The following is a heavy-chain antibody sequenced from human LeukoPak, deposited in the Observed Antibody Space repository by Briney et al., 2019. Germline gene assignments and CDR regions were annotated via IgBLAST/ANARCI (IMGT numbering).Heavy chain of an antibody. CDR3: ARDLGGGTTSY. V-gene: IGHV4-38-2*02. CDR1: GYSISSGYY. Sequence: SETLSLTCTVSGYSISSGYYWGWIRQPPGKGLEWIGSIYHSGSTYYNPSLKSRVTISVDTSKNQSSLKLSSVTAADTAVCYCARDLGGGTTSYWGQGTLVTVSS. J-gene: IGHJ4*02. CDR2: IYHSGST. D-gene: IGHD1-7*01.